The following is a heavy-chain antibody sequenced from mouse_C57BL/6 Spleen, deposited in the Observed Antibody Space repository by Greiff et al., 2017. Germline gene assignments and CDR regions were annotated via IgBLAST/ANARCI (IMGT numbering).Heavy chain of an antibody. V-gene: IGHV1-22*01. CDR3: ARHPSKGYYAMDY. J-gene: IGHJ4*01. Sequence: EVQLQQSGPELVKPGASVKMSCKASGYTFTDYNMHWVKQSHGKSLEWIGYINPNNGGTSYNQKFKGKATLTVNKSSSTAYMELRSLTSEDSAVYYCARHPSKGYYAMDYWGQGTSVTVSS. CDR2: INPNNGGT. CDR1: GYTFTDYN.